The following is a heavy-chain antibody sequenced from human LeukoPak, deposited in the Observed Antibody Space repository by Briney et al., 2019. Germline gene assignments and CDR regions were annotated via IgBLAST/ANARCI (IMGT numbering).Heavy chain of an antibody. D-gene: IGHD3-22*01. CDR2: ISSSSSTI. V-gene: IGHV3-48*01. CDR3: ASRTYYYDSSGYYYDAFDI. CDR1: GFTFSSYS. J-gene: IGHJ3*02. Sequence: GGSLRLSCAASGFTFSSYSMNWVRQAPGKGLEWVSYISSSSSTIYYADSVKGRFTISRDNAKNSLYLQMNSLRAEDTAVYYCASRTYYYDSSGYYYDAFDIWGQGTMVTVSS.